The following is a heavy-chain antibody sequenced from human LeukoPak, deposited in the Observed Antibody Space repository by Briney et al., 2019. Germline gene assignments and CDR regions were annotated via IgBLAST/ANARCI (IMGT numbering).Heavy chain of an antibody. J-gene: IGHJ4*02. CDR3: ARDIYDSSGYFAGYDY. D-gene: IGHD3-22*01. CDR1: GYTFTNYY. CDR2: INPSGGST. V-gene: IGHV1-46*01. Sequence: EASVKVSCKASGYTFTNYYMHWVRQAPGQGLEWMGIINPSGGSTSYAQKFQGRVTMTRDMSTSTVYMELSSLRSEDTAVYYCARDIYDSSGYFAGYDYWGQGTLVTVSS.